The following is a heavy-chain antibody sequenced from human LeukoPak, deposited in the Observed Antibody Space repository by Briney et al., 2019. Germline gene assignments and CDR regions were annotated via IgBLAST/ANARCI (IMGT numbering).Heavy chain of an antibody. V-gene: IGHV3-21*01. CDR1: GFTFSSYS. J-gene: IGHJ1*01. D-gene: IGHD4-17*01. CDR3: AKDGDYEYFQH. CDR2: ISSSSSYI. Sequence: GGSLRVSCAASGFTFSSYSMNWVRQAPGKGLEWVSSISSSSSYIYYADSVKGRFTISRDNAKNSLYLQMNSLRAEDTAVYYCAKDGDYEYFQHWGQGTLVTVSS.